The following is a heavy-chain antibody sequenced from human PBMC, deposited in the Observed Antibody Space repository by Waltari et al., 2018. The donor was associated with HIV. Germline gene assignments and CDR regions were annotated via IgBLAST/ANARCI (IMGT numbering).Heavy chain of an antibody. CDR1: GFTFTNYW. J-gene: IGHJ6*02. D-gene: IGHD1-26*01. CDR2: IKRDGSEK. V-gene: IGHV3-7*01. Sequence: EVQLMESGGGLVQSGGSLRLSCAASGFTFTNYWMSWVRQTPGRGMEWVAYIKRDGSEKYYMGSVKGRFTISRDNAKNSMFLQMNSLRAEDTAVYYCARIGTFPHNYAIDFWGQGTTVTVSS. CDR3: ARIGTFPHNYAIDF.